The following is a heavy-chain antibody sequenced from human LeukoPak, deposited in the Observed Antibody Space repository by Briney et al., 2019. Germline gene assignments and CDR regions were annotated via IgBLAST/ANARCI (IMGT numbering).Heavy chain of an antibody. CDR3: ARHVESLGSGFPFDY. CDR1: GSSVSNYY. J-gene: IGHJ4*02. Sequence: PSETLSLTCTVSGSSVSNYYWNWIRQPPGKGLEWLGHISYSGSTIYNPSLNSRVTISLDTSKNQFSLRLTSVTAADTALYYCARHVESLGSGFPFDYWGQGTLVTVSS. D-gene: IGHD3-16*01. V-gene: IGHV4-59*08. CDR2: ISYSGST.